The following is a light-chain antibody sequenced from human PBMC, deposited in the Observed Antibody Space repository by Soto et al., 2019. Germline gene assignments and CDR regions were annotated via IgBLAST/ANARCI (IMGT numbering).Light chain of an antibody. J-gene: IGKJ1*01. CDR3: QQYGSSPWT. CDR1: QTVSNNY. CDR2: GTS. V-gene: IGKV3-20*01. Sequence: ETVLTQSPGSLSLSLVDRATLTCRASQTVSNNYLAWYQQKPGQAPRLIIYGTSNRATGIPDRFSGSGAGTDFTLTISRLEPEDFVIYYCQQYGSSPWTFGQGTKVDIK.